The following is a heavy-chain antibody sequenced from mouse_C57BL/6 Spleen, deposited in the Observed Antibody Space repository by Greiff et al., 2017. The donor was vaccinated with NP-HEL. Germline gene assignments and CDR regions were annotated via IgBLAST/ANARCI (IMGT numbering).Heavy chain of an antibody. V-gene: IGHV5-9-1*02. Sequence: EVQGVESGEGLVKPGGSLKLSCAASGFTFSSYAMSWVRQTPEKRLEWVAYISSGGDYIYYADTVKGRFTISRDNARNTLYLQMSSLKSEDTAMYYCTSYYGSSYDWYFDVWGTGTTVTVSS. CDR2: ISSGGDYI. D-gene: IGHD1-1*01. J-gene: IGHJ1*03. CDR1: GFTFSSYA. CDR3: TSYYGSSYDWYFDV.